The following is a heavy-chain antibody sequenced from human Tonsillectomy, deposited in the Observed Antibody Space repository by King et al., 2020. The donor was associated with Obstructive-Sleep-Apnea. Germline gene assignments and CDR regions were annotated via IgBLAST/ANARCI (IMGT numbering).Heavy chain of an antibody. Sequence: VQLVESGGGLVQPGGSLRLSCAASGFTFISYWMSWVRQAPGKGLEWVANIKQDGSEKYYVDSVKGRFTISRDNAKNSLYLQMNSLRAEDTAVYYCARGGGYWGYWGQGTLVTVSS. CDR2: IKQDGSEK. J-gene: IGHJ4*02. D-gene: IGHD3-22*01. CDR1: GFTFISYW. CDR3: ARGGGYWGY. V-gene: IGHV3-7*01.